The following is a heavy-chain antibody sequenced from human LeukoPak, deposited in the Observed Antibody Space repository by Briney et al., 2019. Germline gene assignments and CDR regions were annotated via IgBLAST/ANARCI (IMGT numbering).Heavy chain of an antibody. J-gene: IGHJ4*02. V-gene: IGHV3-30*02. CDR1: GFSFSSSG. CDR3: VRDGAHWDLDY. CDR2: IQYDGGD. D-gene: IGHD7-27*01. Sequence: PGGSLRLSCAASGFSFSSSGMHWVRQALGKGLEWVAFIQYDGGDYYVDSVKGRFTISRDNSKNTVRLQMNSLRAEDTAMYYCVRDGAHWDLDYWGQGTLVTVSS.